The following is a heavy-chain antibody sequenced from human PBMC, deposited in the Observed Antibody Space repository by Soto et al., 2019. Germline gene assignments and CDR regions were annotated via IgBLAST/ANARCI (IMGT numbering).Heavy chain of an antibody. CDR3: ARAPFYYYGMDV. Sequence: SETLSLTCSVSGGSISSYYWSWIRQPPGKGLEWIGYIYYSGTTNYNPSLKSRVTISVDTSKDQFSLKLSSVTAADTAVYYCARAPFYYYGMDVWGQGTTVTVSS. CDR2: IYYSGTT. V-gene: IGHV4-59*01. J-gene: IGHJ6*02. CDR1: GGSISSYY.